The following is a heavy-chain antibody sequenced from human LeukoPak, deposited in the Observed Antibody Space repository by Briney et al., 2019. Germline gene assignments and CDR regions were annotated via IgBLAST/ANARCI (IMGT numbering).Heavy chain of an antibody. D-gene: IGHD2-15*01. J-gene: IGHJ4*02. CDR2: INHSGST. V-gene: IGHV4-39*07. Sequence: KPSETLSLTCTVSGGSISSSSYYWGWIRQPPGKGLEWIGEINHSGSTNYNPSLKSRVTISVDTSKNQFSLKLSSVTAADTAVYYCARGRALGYCSGGSCYSMIDYWGQGTLVTVSS. CDR3: ARGRALGYCSGGSCYSMIDY. CDR1: GGSISSSSYY.